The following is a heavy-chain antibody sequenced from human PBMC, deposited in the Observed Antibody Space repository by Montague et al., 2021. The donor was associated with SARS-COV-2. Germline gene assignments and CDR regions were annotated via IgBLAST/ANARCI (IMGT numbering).Heavy chain of an antibody. CDR2: IYSSGGST. CDR1: GFTFSSYA. Sequence: SLRLSYAASGFTFSSYAMSWVRQAPGKGLEWVSVIYSSGGSTYYADSVKGRFTISRDNSKNTLYLQMNSLRAEDTAVYYCAKEEGGTSDYYYYYGMDVWGQGTTVTVSS. CDR3: AKEEGGTSDYYYYYGMDV. D-gene: IGHD2-2*01. J-gene: IGHJ6*02. V-gene: IGHV3-23*03.